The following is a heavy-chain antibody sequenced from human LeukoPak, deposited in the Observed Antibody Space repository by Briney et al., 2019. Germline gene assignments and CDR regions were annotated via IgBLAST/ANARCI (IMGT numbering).Heavy chain of an antibody. D-gene: IGHD5-24*01. CDR1: RFTFSDYY. V-gene: IGHV3-11*01. CDR2: ISSTGATI. J-gene: IGHJ5*02. CDR3: ARDSEGDGYNFDT. Sequence: PGGSLRLSCAASRFTFSDYYMSWVRQAPGKGLEWISYISSTGATIHYADSVKGRFTISRDNSKNTLYLQMNSLRADDTAVYYCARDSEGDGYNFDTWGRGTLVTVSS.